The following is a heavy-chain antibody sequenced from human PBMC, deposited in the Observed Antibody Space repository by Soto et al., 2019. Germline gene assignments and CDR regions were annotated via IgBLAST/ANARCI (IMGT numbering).Heavy chain of an antibody. CDR3: ARTIKKLAVISAFDY. V-gene: IGHV4-61*01. Sequence: SETLSLTCSVSGGSVSSPSYYWSWIRQPPGKGLEWLGYIYYSGSPNYNPSLKSRVTISVDTAKKQFSLKLRSVTASDTAVYYCARTIKKLAVISAFDYWGQGTLVTVS. D-gene: IGHD3-22*01. J-gene: IGHJ4*02. CDR2: IYYSGSP. CDR1: GGSVSSPSYY.